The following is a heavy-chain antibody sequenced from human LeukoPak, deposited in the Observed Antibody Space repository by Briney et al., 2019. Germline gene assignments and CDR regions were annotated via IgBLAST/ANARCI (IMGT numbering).Heavy chain of an antibody. CDR2: INHSGST. D-gene: IGHD5-18*01. V-gene: IGHV4-34*01. J-gene: IGHJ4*02. CDR1: GGSFSGYY. Sequence: SETLSLTCAVYGGSFSGYYWSWIRQPPGKGLEWIGEINHSGSTNYNPSLKSQVTISVDTSKNQFSLKLSSVTAADTAVYYCARGRGYSYGPRVDYWGQGTLVTVSS. CDR3: ARGRGYSYGPRVDY.